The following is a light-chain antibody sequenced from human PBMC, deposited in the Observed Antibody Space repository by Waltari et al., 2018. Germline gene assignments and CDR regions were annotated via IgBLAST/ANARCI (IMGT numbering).Light chain of an antibody. J-gene: IGKJ2*01. CDR2: AAS. Sequence: DIRLTQSPSFLSASVGDRVTITCRASQDISSYLAWYQQKPGKAPKLLIYAASTLQSGVSSRFSGSGFGTEFTLTISSLQTEDFATYYCQQYDNWPEYSFGQGTKLEI. CDR3: QQYDNWPEYS. V-gene: IGKV1-9*01. CDR1: QDISSY.